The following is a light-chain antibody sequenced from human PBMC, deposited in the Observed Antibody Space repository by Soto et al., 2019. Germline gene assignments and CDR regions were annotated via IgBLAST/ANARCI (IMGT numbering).Light chain of an antibody. CDR1: QSISSW. CDR2: DAF. CDR3: QQYNSYSGM. Sequence: DIQMTQSPSTLSAALGDRLTITCRASQSISSWLAWYQQKPGKAPKLLIYDAFSLESGVPSRFSGNGSGTEFTLTISGLQPDDFASYYCQQYNSYSGMFGQGTKVDI. V-gene: IGKV1-5*01. J-gene: IGKJ1*01.